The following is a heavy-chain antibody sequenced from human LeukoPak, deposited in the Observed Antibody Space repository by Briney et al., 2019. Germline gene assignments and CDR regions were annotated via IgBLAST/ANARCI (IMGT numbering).Heavy chain of an antibody. J-gene: IGHJ4*02. CDR2: IYYSGST. Sequence: SETLSLTCTVSGVSISSYYWSCIRQPPGKGREGIGYIYYSGSTDYNPSLKSRVTISGDPSKNQFSLKLSSVTVADTDVYYCESGQLWFYYWGQGTLVTVSS. V-gene: IGHV4-59*01. CDR3: ESGQLWFYY. CDR1: GVSISSYY. D-gene: IGHD5-18*01.